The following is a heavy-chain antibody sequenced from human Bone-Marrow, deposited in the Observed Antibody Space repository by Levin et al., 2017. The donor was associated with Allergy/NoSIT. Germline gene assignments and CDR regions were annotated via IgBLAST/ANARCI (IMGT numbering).Heavy chain of an antibody. J-gene: IGHJ4*02. CDR3: ATDFTRFGEADY. D-gene: IGHD3-10*02. CDR1: GYTLTELS. CDR2: YDPEEGET. V-gene: IGHV1-24*01. Sequence: PGGSLRLSCKVSGYTLTELSMHWVRQAPGKGLEWMGGYDPEEGETIYAQKFQGRVTMTEDTSTDTAYMELSSLRSDDTAVYYCATDFTRFGEADYWGQGTLVTVSS.